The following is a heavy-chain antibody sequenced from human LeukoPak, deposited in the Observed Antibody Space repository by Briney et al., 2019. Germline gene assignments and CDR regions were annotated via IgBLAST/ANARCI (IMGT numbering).Heavy chain of an antibody. D-gene: IGHD1-26*01. Sequence: GASVKVSCKASGYTFTGYYMHWVRQAPGQGPEWMGWNSPNGGAANYAQEFQGRVTMTRDTSISTAYMELSSLRSDDTAVYYCATSTKYSISWGAFDIWGQGTMVTVSS. CDR1: GYTFTGYY. CDR3: ATSTKYSISWGAFDI. CDR2: NSPNGGAA. J-gene: IGHJ3*02. V-gene: IGHV1-2*02.